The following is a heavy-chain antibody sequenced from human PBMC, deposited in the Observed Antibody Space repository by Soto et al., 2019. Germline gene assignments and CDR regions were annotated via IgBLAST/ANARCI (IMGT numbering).Heavy chain of an antibody. V-gene: IGHV3-21*01. CDR1: GFTFSSYS. CDR2: ISSSSSYI. Sequence: GGSLRLSCAASGFTFSSYSMNWVRQAPGKGLEWVSSISSSSSYIYYADSVKGRFTISRDNAKNSLYLQMNSLRAEDTAVYYCARDLVVVTAILSYYYGMDVWGKGTTVTVSS. J-gene: IGHJ6*04. CDR3: ARDLVVVTAILSYYYGMDV. D-gene: IGHD2-21*02.